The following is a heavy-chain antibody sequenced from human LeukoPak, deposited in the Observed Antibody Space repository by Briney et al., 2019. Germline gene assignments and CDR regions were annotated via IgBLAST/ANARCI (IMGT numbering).Heavy chain of an antibody. D-gene: IGHD2-2*02. V-gene: IGHV3-30*02. CDR2: IRYDGSNK. J-gene: IGHJ4*02. CDR1: GFTFSSYG. Sequence: GGSLRLSCAASGFTFSSYGMHWVRQAPGKGLEWVAFIRYDGSNKYYADSVKGRFTISRDNSKNPLYLQMNSLRAEDTAVYYCAKDAVPAAIPAFDYWGQGTLVTVSS. CDR3: AKDAVPAAIPAFDY.